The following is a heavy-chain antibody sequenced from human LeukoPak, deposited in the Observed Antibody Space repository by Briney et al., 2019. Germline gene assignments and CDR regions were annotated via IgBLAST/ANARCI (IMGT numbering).Heavy chain of an antibody. CDR2: MNPNSGNT. CDR3: ARGLGTAMVTNYYYYMDI. J-gene: IGHJ6*03. Sequence: GASVKVSCKVSGYTFTSYDINWVRQATGQGLEWMGWMNPNSGNTGYAQKFQGRVTMTRNTSISTAYMELSSLRSEDTAVYYCARGLGTAMVTNYYYYMDIWGKGTTVTVSS. CDR1: GYTFTSYD. V-gene: IGHV1-8*01. D-gene: IGHD5-18*01.